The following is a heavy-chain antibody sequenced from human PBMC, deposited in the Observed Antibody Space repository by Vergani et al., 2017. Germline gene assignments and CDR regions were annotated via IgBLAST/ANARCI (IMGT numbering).Heavy chain of an antibody. CDR3: ARVLDSCYDILTGYFGETADWFDP. Sequence: QVQLVQSGAEVKKPGASVKVSCKASGYTFTSYGISWVRQAPGQGLQWMGWISAYNGNTNYAQKLQGRVTMTTDTSTSTAYMQLRGLRSDDTAVYDCARVLDSCYDILTGYFGETADWFDPWGQGTLVTVSS. V-gene: IGHV1-18*04. CDR2: ISAYNGNT. CDR1: GYTFTSYG. J-gene: IGHJ5*02. D-gene: IGHD3-9*01.